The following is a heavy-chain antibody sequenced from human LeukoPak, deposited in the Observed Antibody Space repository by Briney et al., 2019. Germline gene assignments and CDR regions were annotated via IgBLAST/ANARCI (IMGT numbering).Heavy chain of an antibody. V-gene: IGHV3-30*19. CDR3: ARDLYYYDSSGHFDY. D-gene: IGHD3-22*01. J-gene: IGHJ4*02. Sequence: GGSLRLSCAASGFTFSSYGMHWVRQAPGKGLEWVAVIWYDGSNKYYADSVKGRFTISRDNSKNTLYLQMNSLRAEDTAVYYCARDLYYYDSSGHFDYWGQGTLVTVSS. CDR2: IWYDGSNK. CDR1: GFTFSSYG.